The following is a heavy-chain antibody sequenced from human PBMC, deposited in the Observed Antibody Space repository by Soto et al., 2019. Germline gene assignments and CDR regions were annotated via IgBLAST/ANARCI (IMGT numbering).Heavy chain of an antibody. D-gene: IGHD3-22*01. J-gene: IGHJ6*02. CDR3: AGSSGLYYNAMDV. Sequence: QVQLVQSGAAVRKPGSSVKVSCKASGGSFTSYVFSWVRQAPGQGLAWMGGILPIFGTSSYAQKFQGRVTITADQPTSTAYMELRSLRPDDTAVYYCAGSSGLYYNAMDVWGQGTTVTVS. CDR1: GGSFTSYV. V-gene: IGHV1-69*01. CDR2: ILPIFGTS.